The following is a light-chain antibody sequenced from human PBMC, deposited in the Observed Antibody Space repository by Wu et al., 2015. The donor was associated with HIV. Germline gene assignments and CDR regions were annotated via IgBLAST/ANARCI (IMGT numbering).Light chain of an antibody. Sequence: EIVLEQSPGTLSLAVGDRVVFSCRASHCILHNWIAWYQQRPGQAPRLLMYEAYKRAPGTPDRFIGSGSGTEFTLAIDRLEPEDFAIYFCQQYGASPITFGQGTRLEI. CDR1: HCILHNW. V-gene: IGKV3-20*01. J-gene: IGKJ5*01. CDR2: EAY. CDR3: QQYGASPIT.